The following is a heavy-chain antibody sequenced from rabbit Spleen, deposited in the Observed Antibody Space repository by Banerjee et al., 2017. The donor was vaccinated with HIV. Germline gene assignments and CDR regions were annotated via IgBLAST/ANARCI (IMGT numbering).Heavy chain of an antibody. J-gene: IGHJ6*01. Sequence: QEPLMESGGGLVKPEGSLTLTCTASGFSFRYRQVMCWVRQAPGKGLECIACIGAGVSYTTYYATWAKGRFTISKTSSTTVTLQMTSLTAADTATYFCARDAGTSFSTYGMDLWGQGTLVTVS. V-gene: IGHV1S45*01. CDR1: GFSFRYRQV. CDR2: IGAGVSYTT. D-gene: IGHD8-1*01. CDR3: ARDAGTSFSTYGMDL.